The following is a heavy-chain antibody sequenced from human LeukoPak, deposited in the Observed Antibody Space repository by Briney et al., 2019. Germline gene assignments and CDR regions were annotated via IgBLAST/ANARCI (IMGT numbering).Heavy chain of an antibody. CDR2: ITGSVSSA. D-gene: IGHD6-13*01. J-gene: IGHJ4*02. Sequence: GGSLRLSCAASGFTFSNYAMSWVRQAPGEGLEWVSAITGSVSSAYYADSVKGRFTISRDNSKNTLYLQMNSLRADDTAVYYCAKRLGGSSWYSCYFDYWGQGTLVTVSS. CDR1: GFTFSNYA. CDR3: AKRLGGSSWYSCYFDY. V-gene: IGHV3-23*01.